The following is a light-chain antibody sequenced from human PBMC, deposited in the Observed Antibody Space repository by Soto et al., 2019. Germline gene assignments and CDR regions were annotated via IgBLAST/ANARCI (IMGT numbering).Light chain of an antibody. V-gene: IGLV2-14*01. CDR3: SSYTCTSTPHCV. CDR1: SSDVGGYNY. Sequence: QSVLTQPASVSGSPGQSITISCTGTSSDVGGYNYVSWYQQHPGKAPKLMIYDVSNRPSGVSNRFSGSKSGNTASLTISGLQAEDEADYYCSSYTCTSTPHCVFGRGTKVTVL. CDR2: DVS. J-gene: IGLJ1*01.